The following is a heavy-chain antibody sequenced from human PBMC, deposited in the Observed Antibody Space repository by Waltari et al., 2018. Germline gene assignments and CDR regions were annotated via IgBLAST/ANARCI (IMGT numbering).Heavy chain of an antibody. CDR1: GYSISRGYY. V-gene: IGHV4-38-2*01. CDR3: ARLNVGVQGVINDY. J-gene: IGHJ4*02. D-gene: IGHD3-10*01. CDR2: IYHSGST. Sequence: QVQLQASGPGLVKPSETLSLTCAVSGYSISRGYYWGWIRQPPGKGLEWIGSIYHSGSTYYNPSLKSRVTISVDTSKNQFSLKLSSVTAADTAVYYCARLNVGVQGVINDYWGQGTLVTVSS.